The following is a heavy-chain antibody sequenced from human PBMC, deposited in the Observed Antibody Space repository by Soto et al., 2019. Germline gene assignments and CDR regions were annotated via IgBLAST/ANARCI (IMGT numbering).Heavy chain of an antibody. D-gene: IGHD2-8*01. J-gene: IGHJ4*02. CDR1: RFSFSSYE. CDR3: ARGGGYCTPTSCAIDS. CDR2: VSLTGDRT. V-gene: IGHV3-23*01. Sequence: GSLRLSCVASRFSFSSYEMSWVRQAAGKGLEWVSRVSLTGDRTNYAGSVKGRLTVSRDNFKNTLYLEMDSLRPEDTAIYYCARGGGYCTPTSCAIDSWGRGTPVTVSS.